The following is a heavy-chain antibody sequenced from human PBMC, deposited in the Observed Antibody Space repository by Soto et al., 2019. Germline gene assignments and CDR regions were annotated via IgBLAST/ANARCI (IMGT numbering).Heavy chain of an antibody. CDR1: GYTFSNYG. Sequence: QVQLVQSGTEVKMPGASVKVSCKTSGYTFSNYGITWVRQAPGQGLEWVGWISPYNGNRNYAQKVQGRVTLTTDASTRTAYMELRSLRSDDTAVYYCARRGYRDAYNPTNYFYDGTDVWGQGTTVTVSS. CDR3: ARRGYRDAYNPTNYFYDGTDV. V-gene: IGHV1-18*01. CDR2: ISPYNGNR. D-gene: IGHD5-18*01. J-gene: IGHJ6*02.